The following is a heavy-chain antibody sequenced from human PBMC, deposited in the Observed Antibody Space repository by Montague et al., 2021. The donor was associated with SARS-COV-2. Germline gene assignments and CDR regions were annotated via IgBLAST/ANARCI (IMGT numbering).Heavy chain of an antibody. CDR2: ISGSGSKT. D-gene: IGHD5-12*01. CDR1: GFIFSDYY. J-gene: IGHJ3*02. V-gene: IGHV3-11*01. Sequence: SLRLSCAASGFIFSDYYMTWIRQAPGKGLEWVSHISGSGSKTYYADSVKGRFTISRDTANNSVYLQMNFLGAEDTAVYYCARAQGGYGTFDIWGQGTMVTVSS. CDR3: ARAQGGYGTFDI.